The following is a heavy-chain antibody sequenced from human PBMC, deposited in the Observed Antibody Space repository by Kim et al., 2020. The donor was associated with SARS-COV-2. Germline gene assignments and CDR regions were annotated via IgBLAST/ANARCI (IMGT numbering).Heavy chain of an antibody. V-gene: IGHV3-23*01. J-gene: IGHJ3*02. CDR1: GLTFSSYA. CDR2: ITGSGGST. Sequence: GGSLRLSCAASGLTFSSYAMSWVRQAPGKGLEWVSAITGSGGSTYYADSVKGRFTISRDNSKNTLYLQMNSLRAEDTAVYYCAKFAFRQTLEFRWLTKVTTGGAFDIWGQGTMVTVSS. CDR3: AKFAFRQTLEFRWLTKVTTGGAFDI. D-gene: IGHD4-17*01.